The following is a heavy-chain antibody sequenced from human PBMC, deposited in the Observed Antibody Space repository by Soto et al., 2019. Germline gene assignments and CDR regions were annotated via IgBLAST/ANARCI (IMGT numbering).Heavy chain of an antibody. V-gene: IGHV1-69*01. CDR1: GGTFNSYG. CDR2: IIPALGRP. D-gene: IGHD2-21*02. J-gene: IGHJ4*02. CDR3: ARGATPFCGGYCYFDF. Sequence: QVQLVQSGAEVKKPGSSVKVSCKASGGTFNSYGFNWVRQAPGHGLEWLGGIIPALGRPNYAQNFQGRVIITADDSTSTAYMELSNLRYDDTAIYYCARGATPFCGGYCYFDFWGQGTLVTVSS.